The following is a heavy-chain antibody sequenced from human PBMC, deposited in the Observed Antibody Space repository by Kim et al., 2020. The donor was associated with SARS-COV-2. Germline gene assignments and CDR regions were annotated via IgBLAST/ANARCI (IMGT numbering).Heavy chain of an antibody. CDR3: ARDRYEGYYYCYGMDV. D-gene: IGHD1-1*01. V-gene: IGHV4-59*01. J-gene: IGHJ6*02. Sequence: SLHGRVTISVDTSKNQFTLKLSSVNAADTAVYYCARDRYEGYYYCYGMDVWGQGTTVTVSS.